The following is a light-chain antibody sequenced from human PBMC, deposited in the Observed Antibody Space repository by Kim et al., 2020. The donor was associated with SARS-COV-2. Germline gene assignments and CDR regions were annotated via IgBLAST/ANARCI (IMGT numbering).Light chain of an antibody. CDR3: GTWDNSLSSVV. Sequence: GQRVTISCSGSNSNIGKNDVSWYQQVPGSAPKLLIYDNYRRPSGIPDRFSASRSGTSATLGITGLQTGDEADYYCGTWDNSLSSVVFGGGTHLTVL. V-gene: IGLV1-51*01. CDR1: NSNIGKND. CDR2: DNY. J-gene: IGLJ2*01.